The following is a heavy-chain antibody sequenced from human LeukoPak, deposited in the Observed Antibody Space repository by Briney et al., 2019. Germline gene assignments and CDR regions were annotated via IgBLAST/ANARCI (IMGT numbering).Heavy chain of an antibody. CDR3: ARELAAAGNSVDY. D-gene: IGHD6-13*01. V-gene: IGHV3-74*01. Sequence: GGSLRLSCAASGLTFSSYWMHWVRQPPGKGPVWVSRISSDGSSTTYADSVKGRFTISRDNAKNTLYLQMNSLRVEDTAVYYCARELAAAGNSVDYWGQGTLVTVSS. CDR2: ISSDGSST. CDR1: GLTFSSYW. J-gene: IGHJ4*02.